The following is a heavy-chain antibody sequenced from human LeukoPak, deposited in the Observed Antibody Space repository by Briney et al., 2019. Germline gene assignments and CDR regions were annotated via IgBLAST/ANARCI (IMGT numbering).Heavy chain of an antibody. J-gene: IGHJ6*03. CDR3: ARASVWTGYYYYMDV. Sequence: ASVKVSCKASGYTFTNYDINWVRQATGQGLEWMGWMNPNSGNTGYAQKFQGRVTITRNTSINTAYMQLSSLRSEDSAVYYCARASVWTGYYYYMDVWGKGTTVTVSS. D-gene: IGHD3/OR15-3a*01. CDR1: GYTFTNYD. V-gene: IGHV1-8*03. CDR2: MNPNSGNT.